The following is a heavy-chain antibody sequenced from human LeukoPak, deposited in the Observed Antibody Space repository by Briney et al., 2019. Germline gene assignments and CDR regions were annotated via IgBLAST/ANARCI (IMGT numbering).Heavy chain of an antibody. CDR1: GFTFTNYG. Sequence: GGSLRLSCAASGFTFTNYGMHWVRQAPGKGLEWVALITYDGYYKYYSDSVKGRFTISSDTSKDTLYLQMNSLRAEDTAVYYCARDLSPVVRASPMGYWGQGTPVTVSS. V-gene: IGHV3-30*03. CDR2: ITYDGYYK. CDR3: ARDLSPVVRASPMGY. J-gene: IGHJ4*02. D-gene: IGHD3-10*01.